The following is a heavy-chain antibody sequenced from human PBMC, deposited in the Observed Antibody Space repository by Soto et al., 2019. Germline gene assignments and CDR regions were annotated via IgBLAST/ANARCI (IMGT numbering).Heavy chain of an antibody. CDR2: INHSGST. CDR3: ARGGTQYYDFWSGYYTPAGLDV. Sequence: SETLSLTCAVYGGSFSGYDWSWIRQPPGKGLEWIGEINHSGSTNYNPSLKSRVTISVDTSKNQFSLKLSSVTAADTAVYYCARGGTQYYDFWSGYYTPAGLDVWGKGTTVTVSS. V-gene: IGHV4-34*01. D-gene: IGHD3-3*01. CDR1: GGSFSGYD. J-gene: IGHJ6*04.